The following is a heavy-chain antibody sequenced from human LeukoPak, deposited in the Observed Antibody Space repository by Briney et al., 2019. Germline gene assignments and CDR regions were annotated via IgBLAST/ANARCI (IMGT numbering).Heavy chain of an antibody. J-gene: IGHJ5*02. CDR3: ARALHVPYEKGWFDP. CDR1: GYTFTSYD. Sequence: GASVKVSCKASGYTFTSYDINWVRQAPGQGLEWMGWISTYNGNTNYAQKLQDRVTMTTDTSTSTAYMELRSLRSDDTAVYYCARALHVPYEKGWFDPWGQGTLVTVSS. CDR2: ISTYNGNT. V-gene: IGHV1-18*01. D-gene: IGHD5-12*01.